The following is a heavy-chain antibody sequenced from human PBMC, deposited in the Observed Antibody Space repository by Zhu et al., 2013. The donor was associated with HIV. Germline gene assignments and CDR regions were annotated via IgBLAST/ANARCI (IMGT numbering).Heavy chain of an antibody. V-gene: IGHV1-8*01. D-gene: IGHD2-15*01. CDR1: GYTFVRDD. Sequence: QVQLVQSGAEVKKPGASVKVFCKASGYTFVRDDINWVRQATGQGLEWMGWMNPNNGNTGYAQKFQGRVTLTRNTSISTAYMELSSLRSEDTAVYYCARDLSGGYGLDVWGQGTTVTVSS. J-gene: IGHJ6*02. CDR2: MNPNNGNT. CDR3: ARDLSGGYGLDV.